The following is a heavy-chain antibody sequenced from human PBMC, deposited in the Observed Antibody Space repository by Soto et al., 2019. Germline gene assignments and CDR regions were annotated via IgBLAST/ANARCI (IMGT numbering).Heavy chain of an antibody. Sequence: SETLSLTCSVSGVSMRNSYWTWIRQSAGKGLEWIGRISTSGNTNYNPSLNSRLTMSVDTSKNQVSLKLTSVTAADTAVYYCARAGLTSLELATTYWGQGTLVTVSS. J-gene: IGHJ4*02. CDR3: ARAGLTSLELATTY. D-gene: IGHD5-12*01. CDR1: GVSMRNSY. V-gene: IGHV4-4*07. CDR2: ISTSGNT.